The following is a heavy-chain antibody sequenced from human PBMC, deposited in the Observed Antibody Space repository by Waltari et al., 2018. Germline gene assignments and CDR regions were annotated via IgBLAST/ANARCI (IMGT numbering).Heavy chain of an antibody. V-gene: IGHV3-21*01. D-gene: IGHD3-3*01. J-gene: IGHJ5*02. CDR3: ARGGGYDFWSGYLRAWFDP. CDR1: GFTFSSYS. Sequence: VQLVESGGGVVQPGRSLRLSCAASGFTFSSYSMNWVRQAPGKGLDWVSSISSSSSYIYYADSVKGRFTISRDNAKNSLYLQMNSLRAEDTAVYYCARGGGYDFWSGYLRAWFDPWGQGTLVTVSS. CDR2: ISSSSSYI.